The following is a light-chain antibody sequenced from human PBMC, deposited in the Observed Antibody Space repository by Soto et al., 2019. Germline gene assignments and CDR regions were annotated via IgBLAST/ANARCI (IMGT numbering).Light chain of an antibody. Sequence: EIVLTQSPGTLSVSPGERATLSCRASESVMSSSLAWYQQKFGQAPRLLMYAVSIRANGIPDRFRGSGSGTDFTLTISRLEPDDFALYYCQQYVRSPSTFGQGTKVEIK. J-gene: IGKJ2*01. CDR1: ESVMSSS. CDR2: AVS. CDR3: QQYVRSPST. V-gene: IGKV3-20*01.